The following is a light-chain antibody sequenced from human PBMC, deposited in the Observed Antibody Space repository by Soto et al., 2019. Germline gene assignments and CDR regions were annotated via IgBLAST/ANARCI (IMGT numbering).Light chain of an antibody. Sequence: DIQMTQSPSTLSASVGDTVTVTCRASQSVSGWLAWYQEKPGKAPNLLIYDASSLESGVPSRFSGSGSGTEFTLTISSLQPDDFATYYCQDYSPYSWTFGQGTKVDIK. CDR2: DAS. CDR1: QSVSGW. V-gene: IGKV1-5*01. J-gene: IGKJ1*01. CDR3: QDYSPYSWT.